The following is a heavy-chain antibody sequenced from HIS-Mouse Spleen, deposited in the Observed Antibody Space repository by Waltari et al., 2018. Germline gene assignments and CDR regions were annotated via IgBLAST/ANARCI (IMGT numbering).Heavy chain of an antibody. CDR3: ARGLTGTRGYYFDY. CDR1: GYSFTGYC. Sequence: QVQLVQSGAEVKKPGASVKVSCKASGYSFTGYCMHWVLQAPGQGREWMGWINPNSGGTNYAQKFQGRVTMTRDTSISTAYMELSRLRSDDTAVYYCARGLTGTRGYYFDYWGQGTLVTVSS. D-gene: IGHD3-9*01. J-gene: IGHJ4*02. V-gene: IGHV1-2*02. CDR2: INPNSGGT.